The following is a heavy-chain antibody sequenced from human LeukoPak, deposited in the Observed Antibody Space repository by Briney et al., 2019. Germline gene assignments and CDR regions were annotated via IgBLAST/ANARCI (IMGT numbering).Heavy chain of an antibody. D-gene: IGHD5-12*01. Sequence: GGSLTLSCAASGFTFSSYSMNWLRQAPGKGLEWVSSISSSSSYIYYADSVKGRFTISRDNAKNSLYLQMNSLRAEDTAVYYCARDEDIVATNFDDWGQGTLVTVSS. CDR2: ISSSSSYI. V-gene: IGHV3-21*01. J-gene: IGHJ4*02. CDR1: GFTFSSYS. CDR3: ARDEDIVATNFDD.